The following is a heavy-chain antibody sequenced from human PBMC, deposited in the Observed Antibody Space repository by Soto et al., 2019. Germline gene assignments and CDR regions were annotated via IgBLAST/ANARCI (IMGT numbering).Heavy chain of an antibody. D-gene: IGHD6-19*01. V-gene: IGHV3-7*05. CDR2: IEQDGGEK. CDR1: EFTFSTYW. Sequence: EVQLVESGGGLVQPGGSLRLSCVLSEFTFSTYWMSWVRQAPGKGLEWVDNIEQDGGEKNYLESVRGRFTISRDNAKKSLYLEMNSLRAEDTAVYYCAGGSGWESESWGQGTLVTVSS. CDR3: AGGSGWESES. J-gene: IGHJ4*02.